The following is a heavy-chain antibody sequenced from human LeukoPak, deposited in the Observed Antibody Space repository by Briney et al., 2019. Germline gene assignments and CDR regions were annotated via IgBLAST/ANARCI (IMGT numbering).Heavy chain of an antibody. D-gene: IGHD1-20*01. Sequence: GRSLRLSCAASGFTLSIYAMHWVRQAPGKGLECMASISYDGRNKQYADSVKGRFTISRENSRDTMYLQMNSLRSEDTAVYYCARDAPGPGDDHSWIFDYWGLGTLVTVSS. V-gene: IGHV3-30*04. CDR1: GFTLSIYA. J-gene: IGHJ4*02. CDR2: ISYDGRNK. CDR3: ARDAPGPGDDHSWIFDY.